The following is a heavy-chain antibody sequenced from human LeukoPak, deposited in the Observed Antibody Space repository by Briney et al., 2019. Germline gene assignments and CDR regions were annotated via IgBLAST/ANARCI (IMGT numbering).Heavy chain of an antibody. CDR3: AIGIAARPYYYYGMDV. CDR2: IIPILGIA. D-gene: IGHD6-6*01. V-gene: IGHV1-69*04. CDR1: GGTFSSYA. Sequence: GASVKVSFKASGGTFSSYAISWVRQAPGQGLEWMGRIIPILGIANYAQKFQGRVTITADKSTSTAYMELSSLRSEDTAVYYCAIGIAARPYYYYGMDVWGQGTTVTVS. J-gene: IGHJ6*02.